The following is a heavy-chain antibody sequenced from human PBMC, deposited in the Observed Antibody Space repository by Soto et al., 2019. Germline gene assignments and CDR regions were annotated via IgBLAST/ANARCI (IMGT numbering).Heavy chain of an antibody. CDR1: GGTFSSYA. D-gene: IGHD1-26*01. CDR3: ARDVSSGSYYAADAFDI. Sequence: SVKVSCKASGGTFSSYAISWVRQAPGQGLEWMGWIIPIFGTANYAQKFQGRVTITADESTSTAYMELSSLRSDDTAVYYCARDVSSGSYYAADAFDIWGQGTMVTVSS. V-gene: IGHV1-69*13. J-gene: IGHJ3*02. CDR2: IIPIFGTA.